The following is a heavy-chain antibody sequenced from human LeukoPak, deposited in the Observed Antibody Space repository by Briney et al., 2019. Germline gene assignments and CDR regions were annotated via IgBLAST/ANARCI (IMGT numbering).Heavy chain of an antibody. V-gene: IGHV3-21*01. J-gene: IGHJ5*02. Sequence: GGSLRLSCAASGFTFSSYSMNWVRQAPGKGLEWVSSISSSSSYIYYADSVKGRFTISRDNAKNSLYLQMNSLRAKDTAVYYCARDRDIVVVPAAYNWFDPWGQGTLVTVSS. D-gene: IGHD2-2*01. CDR3: ARDRDIVVVPAAYNWFDP. CDR2: ISSSSSYI. CDR1: GFTFSSYS.